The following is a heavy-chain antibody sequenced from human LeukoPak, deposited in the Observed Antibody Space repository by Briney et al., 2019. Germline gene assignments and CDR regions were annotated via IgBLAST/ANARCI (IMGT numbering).Heavy chain of an antibody. CDR2: FSESSGSA. CDR3: ARDPSRSWWGYFDY. D-gene: IGHD6-13*01. Sequence: GGSLRLSCATSGFTLSSHAMSWVRQAPGKGLEWISTFSESSGSAHYADSVKGRFTISRDISKNTLYLQMNSLRAEDTAVYYCARDPSRSWWGYFDYWGQGALVTVSS. V-gene: IGHV3-23*01. J-gene: IGHJ4*02. CDR1: GFTLSSHA.